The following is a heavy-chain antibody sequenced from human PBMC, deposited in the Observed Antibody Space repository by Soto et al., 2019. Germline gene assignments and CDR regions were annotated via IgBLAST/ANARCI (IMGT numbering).Heavy chain of an antibody. CDR3: ARDDRSGYYWAIDY. D-gene: IGHD3-22*01. CDR2: IYYSGST. J-gene: IGHJ4*02. Sequence: SETLSLTCTVSGGSISSYYWSWIRQPPGKGLEWIGYIYYSGSTNYSPSLKSRVTISVDTSKNQFSLKLSSVTAADTAVYYCARDDRSGYYWAIDYWGRGTLVTVSS. CDR1: GGSISSYY. V-gene: IGHV4-59*01.